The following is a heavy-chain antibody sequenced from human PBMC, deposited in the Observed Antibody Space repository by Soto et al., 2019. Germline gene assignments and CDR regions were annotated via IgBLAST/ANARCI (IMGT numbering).Heavy chain of an antibody. CDR2: IYYSGST. CDR3: AREATRGGQYYYYGMDV. J-gene: IGHJ6*02. CDR1: GGSISSGGYY. Sequence: PSETLSLTCPVSGGSISSGGYYWSWIRQHPGKGLEWIGYIYYSGSTYYNPSLKSRVTISVDTSKNQFSLKLSSVTAADTAVYYCAREATRGGQYYYYGMDVWGQGTTVTVSS. D-gene: IGHD3-16*01. V-gene: IGHV4-31*03.